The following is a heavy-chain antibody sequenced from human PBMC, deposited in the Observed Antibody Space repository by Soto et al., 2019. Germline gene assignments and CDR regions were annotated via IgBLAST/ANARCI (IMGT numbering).Heavy chain of an antibody. CDR2: INHSGST. Sequence: SETLSLTCAVYGGSFSGYYWSWIRQPPGKGLEWIGEINHSGSTNYNPSLKSRVTISVDTSKNQFSLKLSSVTAADTAVYYCARDNLWLGELALPDVWGQGTTVTVSS. J-gene: IGHJ6*02. CDR1: GGSFSGYY. D-gene: IGHD3-10*01. CDR3: ARDNLWLGELALPDV. V-gene: IGHV4-34*01.